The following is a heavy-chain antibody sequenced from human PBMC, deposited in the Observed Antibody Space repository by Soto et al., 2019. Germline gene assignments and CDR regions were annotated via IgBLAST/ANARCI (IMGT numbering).Heavy chain of an antibody. V-gene: IGHV1-18*01. D-gene: IGHD1-26*01. CDR1: GYTFTSYG. Sequence: QVQLVQSGAEVKKPGASVKVSCKASGYTFTSYGISWVRQAPGQGLEWMGWISAYNGNTNYAQKLQGTVTMTTDTXTSTANRALRTLRSDETAVYYCAKDPREVRCYCDYWGQGTLVTVSS. J-gene: IGHJ4*02. CDR2: ISAYNGNT. CDR3: AKDPREVRCYCDY.